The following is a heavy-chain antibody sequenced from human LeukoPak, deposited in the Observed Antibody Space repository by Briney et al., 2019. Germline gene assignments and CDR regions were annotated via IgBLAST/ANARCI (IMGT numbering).Heavy chain of an antibody. D-gene: IGHD2-8*02. V-gene: IGHV7-4-1*02. CDR1: GYIFTTHS. J-gene: IGHJ4*01. CDR3: ARGRSCTGDNCDSAY. CDR2: INTNTGSP. Sequence: GASVKVSCKASGYIFTTHSMGWVRQAPGQGLEWMGWINTNTGSPTYAQGFTGRFVFSLDTSVSTAFLQISSLKAEDTATYYCARGRSCTGDNCDSAYGGHGTLVTVAS.